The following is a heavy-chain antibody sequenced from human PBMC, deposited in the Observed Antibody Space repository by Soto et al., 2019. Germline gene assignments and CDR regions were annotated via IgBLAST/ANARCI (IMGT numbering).Heavy chain of an antibody. CDR2: INPNSGGA. CDR1: GYTFIGYY. CDR3: ARSGGGYDLGDY. D-gene: IGHD5-12*01. J-gene: IGHJ4*02. V-gene: IGHV1-2*04. Sequence: QVQLVQSGAEVKKPGASVKVSCKASGYTFIGYYIHWVRQAPGQGLEWMGWINPNSGGAKYSQKFQAWVTMTSDTSISTAYMELSRLKSXXXXVYYCARSGGGYDLGDYWGQRTL.